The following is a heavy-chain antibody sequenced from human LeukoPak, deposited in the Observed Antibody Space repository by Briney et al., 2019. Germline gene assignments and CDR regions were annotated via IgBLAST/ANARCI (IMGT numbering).Heavy chain of an antibody. CDR3: AKTWFGDLEIRFDP. Sequence: PGGSLRLSCAASGFTFTSSPMSWVRRAPGKGLEYLSLIGADGVTTYYADSVKGRFTISRDNSNNTLYLQMNSLRAGDTAVYYCAKTWFGDLEIRFDPWGQGTLVSVSS. V-gene: IGHV3-23*01. J-gene: IGHJ5*02. D-gene: IGHD3-10*01. CDR2: IGADGVTT. CDR1: GFTFTSSP.